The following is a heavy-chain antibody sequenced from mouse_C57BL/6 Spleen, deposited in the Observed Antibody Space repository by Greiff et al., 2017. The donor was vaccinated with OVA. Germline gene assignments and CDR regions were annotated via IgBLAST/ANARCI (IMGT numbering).Heavy chain of an antibody. V-gene: IGHV1-26*01. J-gene: IGHJ1*03. CDR2: INPNNGGT. Sequence: VQLQQSGPELVKPGASVKISCKASGYTFTDYYMNWVKQSHGKSLEWIGDINPNNGGTSYNQKFKGKATLTVDKSSSTAYMELRSLTSEDSAVYYCARGLQGYFDVWGTGTTVTVSS. D-gene: IGHD2-13*01. CDR3: ARGLQGYFDV. CDR1: GYTFTDYY.